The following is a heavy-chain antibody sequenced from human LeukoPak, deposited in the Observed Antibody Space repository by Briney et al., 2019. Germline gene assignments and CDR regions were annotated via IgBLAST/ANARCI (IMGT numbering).Heavy chain of an antibody. Sequence: GGSLRLSCAASGFTFSSYGMHWVRQAPGKGLEWVANIKQDGSEKYYVDSVKGRFTISRDNAKNSLYLQMNSLRADDTAVYYCARDKSVYYDTSGSRFDYWGQGILVTVSS. CDR3: ARDKSVYYDTSGSRFDY. V-gene: IGHV3-7*01. D-gene: IGHD3-22*01. CDR2: IKQDGSEK. CDR1: GFTFSSYG. J-gene: IGHJ4*02.